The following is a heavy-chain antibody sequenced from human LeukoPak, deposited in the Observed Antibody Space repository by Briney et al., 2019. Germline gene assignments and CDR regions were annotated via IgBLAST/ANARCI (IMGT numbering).Heavy chain of an antibody. J-gene: IGHJ3*02. CDR2: FDPEDGET. D-gene: IGHD3-3*01. Sequence: ASVKVSCKVSGYTLTELSMHWVRQAPGKGLEWMGGFDPEDGETIYAQKFQGRVTMTEDTPTDTAYMELSSLRSEDTAVYYCATGPLEWLSHHDAFDIWGQGTMVTVSS. CDR3: ATGPLEWLSHHDAFDI. CDR1: GYTLTELS. V-gene: IGHV1-24*01.